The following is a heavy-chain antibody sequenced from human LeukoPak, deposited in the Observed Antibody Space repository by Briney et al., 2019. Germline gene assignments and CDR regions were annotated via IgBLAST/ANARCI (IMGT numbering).Heavy chain of an antibody. V-gene: IGHV4-39*07. D-gene: IGHD3-10*01. CDR2: IYYGGST. CDR1: GGSISSSSYY. J-gene: IGHJ5*02. Sequence: SETLSLTCTVSGGSISSSSYYWGWIRQPPGKGLEWIGSIYYGGSTYYNPSLKSRVTISVDTSKNQFSLKLSSVTAADTAVYYCARVLGEVNIWFDPWGQGTLVTVSS. CDR3: ARVLGEVNIWFDP.